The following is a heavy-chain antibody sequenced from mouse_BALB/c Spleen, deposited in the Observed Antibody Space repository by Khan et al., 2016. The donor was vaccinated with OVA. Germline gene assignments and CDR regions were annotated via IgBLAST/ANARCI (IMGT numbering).Heavy chain of an antibody. Sequence: EVQLQESGPSLVKPSQTLSLTCSVTGDSITSGYWNWIRKFPGNKLEYMGYIIYTGYTYYNPSLKSRISITRHTSKNQYYLHLNSVTDEDTATYYCSRSTYRYAFVYWGQGTLVTVSA. V-gene: IGHV3-8*02. CDR1: GDSITSGY. CDR3: SRSTYRYAFVY. J-gene: IGHJ3*01. CDR2: IIYTGYT. D-gene: IGHD2-12*01.